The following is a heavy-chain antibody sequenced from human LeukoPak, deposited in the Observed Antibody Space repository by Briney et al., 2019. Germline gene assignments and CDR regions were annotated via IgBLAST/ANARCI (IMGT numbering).Heavy chain of an antibody. D-gene: IGHD6-19*01. Sequence: GGSLRLSCAASGLNFNSYSMNWVRQAPGKGLEWVSSISSSSSFIYYADSLKGRFTISRDNAKNSLYLQLNSLRAEDTTVYYCAKTTYASNSSGWYNHFDYWGQGTLVTVSS. J-gene: IGHJ4*02. CDR3: AKTTYASNSSGWYNHFDY. CDR1: GLNFNSYS. V-gene: IGHV3-21*04. CDR2: ISSSSSFI.